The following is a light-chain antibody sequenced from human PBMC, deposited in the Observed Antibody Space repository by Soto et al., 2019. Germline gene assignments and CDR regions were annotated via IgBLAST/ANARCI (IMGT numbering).Light chain of an antibody. CDR3: QQYSSYSPT. J-gene: IGKJ1*01. V-gene: IGKV1-5*01. Sequence: DIQMTQSPSTLSASVGDRVTITCRASQSISSWLAWYQQKPGKAPKLLVYDASSLESGVPSRFRSSGSGTEFTLSLSSLQPDDFATYYCQQYSSYSPTFGQGTKVVIK. CDR2: DAS. CDR1: QSISSW.